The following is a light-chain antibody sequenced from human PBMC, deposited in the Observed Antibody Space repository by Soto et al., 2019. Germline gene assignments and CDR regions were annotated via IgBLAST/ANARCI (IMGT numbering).Light chain of an antibody. Sequence: ETVLTQSPATLSLSPGETATLSCRASERVDIYLAWYQQKPGQAHRLLIYHSSNRATGIPARFSGSGSGTDFTLTITSLEPEDSAVYYCQQRSNWPPLTCGGGTMVEI. CDR2: HSS. J-gene: IGKJ4*02. V-gene: IGKV3-11*01. CDR3: QQRSNWPPLT. CDR1: ERVDIY.